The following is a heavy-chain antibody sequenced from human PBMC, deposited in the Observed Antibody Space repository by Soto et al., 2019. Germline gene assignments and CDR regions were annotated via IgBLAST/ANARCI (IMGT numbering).Heavy chain of an antibody. D-gene: IGHD3-22*01. CDR1: GFTFSTYA. J-gene: IGHJ4*02. CDR2: ISGSGGST. CDR3: AKALRIYYDSSGYYAVGFDY. Sequence: GGSLRLSCAASGFTFSTYAMSWVRQGPGKGLEWVSGISGSGGSTYYADSVKGRFTISRDNSKNTLYLQMSGLRAEDTAVYYCAKALRIYYDSSGYYAVGFDYWGPGTLVTVSS. V-gene: IGHV3-23*01.